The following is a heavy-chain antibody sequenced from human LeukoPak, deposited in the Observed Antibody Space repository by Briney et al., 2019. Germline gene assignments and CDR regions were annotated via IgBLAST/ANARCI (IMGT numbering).Heavy chain of an antibody. V-gene: IGHV4-39*01. Sequence: TSETLSLTCTVSGGSISDSNYYWGWIRQPSGRGLEWIANIYYSGSAYYSPSLKSRVTVSIDTSKNQFSLKLNSVTAADTAVYYCARQSTIAAARIDPWGQGTLVTVSS. CDR2: IYYSGSA. CDR1: GGSISDSNYY. D-gene: IGHD6-25*01. CDR3: ARQSTIAAARIDP. J-gene: IGHJ5*02.